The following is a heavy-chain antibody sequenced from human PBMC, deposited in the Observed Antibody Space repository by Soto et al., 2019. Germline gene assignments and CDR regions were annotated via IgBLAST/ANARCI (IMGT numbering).Heavy chain of an antibody. CDR2: TYYRSKWYN. CDR3: ATATRTWFDP. J-gene: IGHJ5*02. D-gene: IGHD4-17*01. V-gene: IGHV6-1*01. Sequence: SQTLSLTCAISGDSVSSNSATWNWIRQAPSRGLEWLGRTYYRSKWYNEYAVSVKSRITMNPDTSTNQFSLQLNSVTPEDTAVYYCATATRTWFDPWGQGTLVTVSS. CDR1: GDSVSSNSAT.